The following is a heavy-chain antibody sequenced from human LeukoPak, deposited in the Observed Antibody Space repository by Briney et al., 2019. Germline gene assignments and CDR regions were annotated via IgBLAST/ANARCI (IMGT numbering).Heavy chain of an antibody. Sequence: PGGSLRLSCAASGFTFSDYYMSWIRQAPGKGLEWVSAISGSGGSTYYADSVKGRFTISRDNSKNTLYLQMNSLRAEDTAVYYCAKRTRYNFDYWGQGTLVTVSS. J-gene: IGHJ4*02. CDR2: ISGSGGST. CDR1: GFTFSDYY. V-gene: IGHV3-23*01. CDR3: AKRTRYNFDY. D-gene: IGHD1-1*01.